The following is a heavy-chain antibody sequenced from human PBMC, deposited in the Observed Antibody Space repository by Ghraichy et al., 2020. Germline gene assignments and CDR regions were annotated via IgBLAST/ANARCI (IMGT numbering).Heavy chain of an antibody. CDR2: IWYDGSNK. CDR3: ARDAIPGDSSGYYFDFYFGDY. D-gene: IGHD3-22*01. J-gene: IGHJ4*02. Sequence: GGSLRLSCAASGFTFSSYGMHWVRQAPGKGLEWVAVIWYDGSNKYYADSVKGRFTISRDNSKNTLYLQMNSLRAEDTAVYYCARDAIPGDSSGYYFDFYFGDYWGQGTLVTVSS. CDR1: GFTFSSYG. V-gene: IGHV3-33*01.